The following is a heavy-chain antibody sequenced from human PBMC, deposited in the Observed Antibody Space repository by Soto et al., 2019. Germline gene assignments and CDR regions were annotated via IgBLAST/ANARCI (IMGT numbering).Heavy chain of an antibody. CDR1: GYSFTNYW. D-gene: IGHD4-17*01. CDR3: ARVPYDYGGGY. V-gene: IGHV5-51*01. CDR2: GSPVDSNT. J-gene: IGHJ4*02. Sequence: GESRKISCKAFGYSFTNYWIGWVRQMPGKGLEWIGIGSPVDSNTRYSPSFQGQVTISVDRSIYTAYLQWSRLKASDPAMYYCARVPYDYGGGYWREGT.